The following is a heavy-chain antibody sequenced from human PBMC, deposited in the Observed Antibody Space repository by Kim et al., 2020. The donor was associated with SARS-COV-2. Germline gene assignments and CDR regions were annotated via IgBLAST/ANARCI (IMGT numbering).Heavy chain of an antibody. CDR2: IYYSGST. CDR3: ARVFIEWRWEYSSSDSYAFDI. Sequence: SETLSLTCTVSGGSISSYYWSWIRQPPGKGLEWIGYIYYSGSTNYNPSLKSRVTISVDTSKNQFSLKLSSVTAADTAVYYCARVFIEWRWEYSSSDSYAFDIWGQGTMVTVSS. D-gene: IGHD6-13*01. V-gene: IGHV4-59*01. CDR1: GGSISSYY. J-gene: IGHJ3*02.